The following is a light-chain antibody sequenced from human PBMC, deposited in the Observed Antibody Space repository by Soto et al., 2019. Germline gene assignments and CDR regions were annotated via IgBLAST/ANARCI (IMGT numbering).Light chain of an antibody. CDR1: QSVSTNF. CDR2: GAS. V-gene: IGKV3-20*01. J-gene: IGKJ4*01. CDR3: QQYDTSPPLT. Sequence: EIVLTQSPGTLSLSPGEGATLSCRASQSVSTNFFAWYQQKPGQAPRLLIYGASRRAIGIPDRFSGSGSGTDFTLTISRLEPEDFAVYYCQQYDTSPPLTFGGGTKVEIK.